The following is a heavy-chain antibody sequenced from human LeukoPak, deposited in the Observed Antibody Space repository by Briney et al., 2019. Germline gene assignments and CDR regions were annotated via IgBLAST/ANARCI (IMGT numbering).Heavy chain of an antibody. V-gene: IGHV1-8*01. CDR2: MNPNSGNT. Sequence: ASVKVSCKDSGYTFTSYDINWVRQATGQGLEWMGWMNPNSGNTGYAQKFQGRVSMTRNTSISTAYMELSSLRSEDTAVYYCARGNCGGDCPNFDYWGQGTLVTVSS. CDR1: GYTFTSYD. CDR3: ARGNCGGDCPNFDY. D-gene: IGHD2-21*02. J-gene: IGHJ4*02.